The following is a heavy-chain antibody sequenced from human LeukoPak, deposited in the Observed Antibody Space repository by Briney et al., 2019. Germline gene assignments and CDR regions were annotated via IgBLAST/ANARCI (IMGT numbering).Heavy chain of an antibody. CDR2: ISGSGGST. CDR3: AKGEIVPGRRYFDY. V-gene: IGHV3-23*01. D-gene: IGHD2-2*01. CDR1: GFTFSSYA. Sequence: GGSLRLSCAASGFTFSSYAMSWVRQAPGKGLEWVSAISGSGGSTYYADSVKGRFTISRDNSKNPLYLQMNSLRAEDTAVYYCAKGEIVPGRRYFDYWGQGTLVTVSS. J-gene: IGHJ4*02.